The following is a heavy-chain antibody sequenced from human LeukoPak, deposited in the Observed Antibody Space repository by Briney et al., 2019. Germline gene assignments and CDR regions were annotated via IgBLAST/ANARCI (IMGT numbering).Heavy chain of an antibody. CDR1: EFTFSTYW. V-gene: IGHV3-7*01. CDR2: IKQDGSEK. CDR3: ARDGPTVSYYMDV. J-gene: IGHJ6*03. D-gene: IGHD4-17*01. Sequence: GGSLRLSCAASEFTFSTYWMSWVRQAPGKGLEWVANIKQDGSEKYYVDSVKGRFTISRDNAKNSLYLQMNSLRAEDTAVYYCARDGPTVSYYMDVWGKGTTVTVSS.